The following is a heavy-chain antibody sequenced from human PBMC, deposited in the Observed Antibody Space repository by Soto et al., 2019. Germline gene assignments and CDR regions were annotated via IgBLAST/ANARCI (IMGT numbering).Heavy chain of an antibody. D-gene: IGHD5-12*01. J-gene: IGHJ4*02. Sequence: HPGGSLRLSCAASGFTFGTYTMNWVRQAPGKGLERESGIYGGGSGIYYADSVKGRFTISRDNSQNTLYLQMNSLRAEDTAIYYCAKDARPDGYWDFDYWGQGTLVTVSS. V-gene: IGHV3-23*01. CDR2: IYGGGSGI. CDR3: AKDARPDGYWDFDY. CDR1: GFTFGTYT.